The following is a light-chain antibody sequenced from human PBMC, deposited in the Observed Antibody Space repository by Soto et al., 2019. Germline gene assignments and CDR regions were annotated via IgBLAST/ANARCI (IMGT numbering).Light chain of an antibody. CDR3: QQNHNTPLT. Sequence: DIQMTQSPSSLSASVGERVTITCRASQSVGSYLNWSQQKPGKAPTLLIYSASELQSGVSSRFSGSGSGTDFTLTIRNLQPEDFAVYYCQQNHNTPLTFGQGTKVEI. CDR1: QSVGSY. V-gene: IGKV1-39*01. CDR2: SAS. J-gene: IGKJ1*01.